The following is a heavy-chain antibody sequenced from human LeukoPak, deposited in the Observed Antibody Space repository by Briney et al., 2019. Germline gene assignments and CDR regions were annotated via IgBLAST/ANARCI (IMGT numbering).Heavy chain of an antibody. V-gene: IGHV4-59*08. Sequence: PSETLSLTCTVPGGSISSYYWSWIRQPPGQGLEWIGYIYYSGSTNYNPSLKSRVTISVDTSKNQFSLKLSSVTAADTAVYYCARHGDQSYYDFWSGSEYYYYGMDVWGQGTTVTVSS. CDR3: ARHGDQSYYDFWSGSEYYYYGMDV. J-gene: IGHJ6*02. CDR1: GGSISSYY. CDR2: IYYSGST. D-gene: IGHD3-3*01.